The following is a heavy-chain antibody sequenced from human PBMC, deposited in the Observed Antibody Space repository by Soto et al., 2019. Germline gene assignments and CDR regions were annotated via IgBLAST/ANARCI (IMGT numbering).Heavy chain of an antibody. D-gene: IGHD1-7*01. CDR2: INAGNGNT. V-gene: IGHV1-3*01. CDR3: AREYNWNYGAPDAFDI. J-gene: IGHJ3*02. Sequence: ASVKVSCKASGYTFTSYAMHWVRQAPGQRLEWMGWINAGNGNTKYSQKFQGRVTITRDTSASTAYMELSSLRSEDTAVHYCAREYNWNYGAPDAFDIWGQGTMVTVSS. CDR1: GYTFTSYA.